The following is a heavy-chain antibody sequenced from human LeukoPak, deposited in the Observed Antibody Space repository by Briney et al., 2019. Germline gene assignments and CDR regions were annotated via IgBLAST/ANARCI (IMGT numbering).Heavy chain of an antibody. D-gene: IGHD1-26*01. CDR1: GHTFSIYA. V-gene: IGHV1-69*13. Sequence: GASVKVSCKASGHTFSIYAINWMRQAPGQGLEWMGGTIPIFGTANYAQKFQGRVTITADESTSTAYTELSSLRSEDTAVYYCARGEKKYIDSNFDYWGQGTLVIVSS. CDR3: ARGEKKYIDSNFDY. CDR2: TIPIFGTA. J-gene: IGHJ4*02.